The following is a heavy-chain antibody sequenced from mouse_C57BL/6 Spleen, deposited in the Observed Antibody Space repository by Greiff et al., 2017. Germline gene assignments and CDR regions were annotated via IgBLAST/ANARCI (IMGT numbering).Heavy chain of an antibody. CDR1: GYTFTDYN. J-gene: IGHJ4*01. CDR2: INPNNGGT. Sequence: VQLQQSGPELVKPGASVKIPCKASGYTFTDYNMDWVKQSHGKSLEWIGDINPNNGGTIYNQKFKGKATLTVYKSSSTAYMELRRLTSEDTAVYYCARVVTHYYAMDYWGQGTSVTVSS. V-gene: IGHV1-18*01. D-gene: IGHD2-3*01. CDR3: ARVVTHYYAMDY.